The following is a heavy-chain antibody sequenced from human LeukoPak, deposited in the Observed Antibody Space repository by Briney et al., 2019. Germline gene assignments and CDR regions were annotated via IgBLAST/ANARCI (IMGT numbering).Heavy chain of an antibody. CDR3: AKYYSGSYFDY. CDR1: GFTFSSYS. D-gene: IGHD1-26*01. CDR2: ISSSSSYI. V-gene: IGHV3-21*04. Sequence: GGSLRLSCAASGFTFSSYSMNWVRQAPGKGLEWVSSISSSSSYIYYADSVKGRFTISRDNSKNTLYLQMNSLRAEDTAVYYCAKYYSGSYFDYWGQGTLVTVSS. J-gene: IGHJ4*02.